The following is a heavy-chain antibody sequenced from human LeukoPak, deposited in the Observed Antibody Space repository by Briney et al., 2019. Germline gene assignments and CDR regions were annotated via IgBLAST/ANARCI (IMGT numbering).Heavy chain of an antibody. J-gene: IGHJ4*02. CDR2: ISYDGSNK. CDR1: GFTFSSYG. D-gene: IGHD1-26*01. CDR3: AKGGKWDVTPFDY. V-gene: IGHV3-30*18. Sequence: GGSLRLSCAAFGFTFSSYGMHWVRQAPGKGLEWVAVISYDGSNKYYADSVKGRFTISRDNSKNTLYLQMNSLRDEDTAVYYCAKGGKWDVTPFDYWGQGTLVTVSS.